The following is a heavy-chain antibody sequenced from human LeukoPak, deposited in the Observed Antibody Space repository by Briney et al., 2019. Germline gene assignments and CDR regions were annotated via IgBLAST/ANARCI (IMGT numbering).Heavy chain of an antibody. Sequence: SETLSLTCTVSVGSISSYYWSWIRQPPGKGLEWIGYIHYSGSTNYNPSLKSRVTISVDTSKNQFSLKLSSVTAADTAVYYCASLRDYSSAFDIWGQGTMVTVSS. CDR2: IHYSGST. V-gene: IGHV4-59*01. CDR1: VGSISSYY. CDR3: ASLRDYSSAFDI. D-gene: IGHD2-21*01. J-gene: IGHJ3*02.